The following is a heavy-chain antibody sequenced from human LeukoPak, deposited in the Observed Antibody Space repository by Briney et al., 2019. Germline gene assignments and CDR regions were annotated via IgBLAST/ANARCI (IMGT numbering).Heavy chain of an antibody. CDR3: ARGYSSSSRGYYYYGMDV. CDR2: ISYDGSNK. J-gene: IGHJ6*02. D-gene: IGHD1-14*01. CDR1: GFTFSSYA. Sequence: PGRSLRLSCEASGFTFSSYAMHWVRQAPGKGLEWVAVISYDGSNKYYADSVKGRFTISRDNSKNTLYLQMNSLRAEDTAVYYCARGYSSSSRGYYYYGMDVWGQGTTVTVSS. V-gene: IGHV3-30-3*01.